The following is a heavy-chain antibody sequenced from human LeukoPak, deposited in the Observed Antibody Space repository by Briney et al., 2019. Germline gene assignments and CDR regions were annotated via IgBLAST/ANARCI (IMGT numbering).Heavy chain of an antibody. Sequence: GASLRLSCAASGFTFSSYAMSWVRQAPGKGLEWVSAISGSGGSTYYADSVKGRFTISRDNSKNTLYLQMNSLRAEDTAVYYCAKEFPACDSSGYYYPIDYWGQGTLVTVSS. CDR3: AKEFPACDSSGYYYPIDY. J-gene: IGHJ4*02. D-gene: IGHD3-22*01. CDR1: GFTFSSYA. V-gene: IGHV3-23*01. CDR2: ISGSGGST.